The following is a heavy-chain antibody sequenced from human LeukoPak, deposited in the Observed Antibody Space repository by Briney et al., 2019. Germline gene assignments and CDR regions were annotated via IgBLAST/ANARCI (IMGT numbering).Heavy chain of an antibody. D-gene: IGHD3-16*02. CDR3: ARDPLYYDYVWGSYRYTGYFDY. CDR2: ISAYNGNT. Sequence: ASVKVSCKASGYTFTSYGISWVRQAPGQGLEWMGWISAYNGNTNYAQKLQGRVTMPTDTSTSTAYMELRSLRSDDTAVYYCARDPLYYDYVWGSYRYTGYFDYWGQGTLVTVSS. V-gene: IGHV1-18*01. CDR1: GYTFTSYG. J-gene: IGHJ4*02.